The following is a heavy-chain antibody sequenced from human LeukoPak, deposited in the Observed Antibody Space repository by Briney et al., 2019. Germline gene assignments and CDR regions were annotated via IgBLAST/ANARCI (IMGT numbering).Heavy chain of an antibody. CDR3: ARHYDNWFDP. CDR1: GGSTSSSSSL. V-gene: IGHV4-39*01. D-gene: IGHD3-16*01. CDR2: IYYGGST. Sequence: SETLSLTCTVSGGSTSSSSSLWGWIRQPPGEGLEWIGSIYYGGSTYYNPSLKSRVTISVDISKNQFSLKLNSVTAADTAIYYCARHYDNWFDPWGQGTLVTVSS. J-gene: IGHJ5*02.